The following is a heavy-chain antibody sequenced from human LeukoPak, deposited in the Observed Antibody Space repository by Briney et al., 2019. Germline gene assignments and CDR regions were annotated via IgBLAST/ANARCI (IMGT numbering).Heavy chain of an antibody. D-gene: IGHD1-26*01. Sequence: GGSLRLSCTVSGFTFSSHWMSWVRQAPGKGLEWVAVVADDEKTIFYADSLKGRFTVSRDNSKNTVYLQMNSLRDEDTAVYYCAREKQSGGTPFDYWGQGSLVTVSS. CDR3: AREKQSGGTPFDY. J-gene: IGHJ4*02. V-gene: IGHV3-30*03. CDR2: VADDEKTI. CDR1: GFTFSSHW.